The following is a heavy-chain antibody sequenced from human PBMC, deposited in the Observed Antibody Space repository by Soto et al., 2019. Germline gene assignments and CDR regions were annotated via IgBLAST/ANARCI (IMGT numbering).Heavy chain of an antibody. J-gene: IGHJ5*02. CDR1: GYTFTSYA. Sequence: QVQLVQSGAEVKKPGASVKVSCKASGYTFTSYAMHWVRQAPGQRLEWMGWINAGNGNTKYSQKFQGRVTITRDTSASTAYMERSSLRAEDTAVYYCARVAWFGESPNWFDPWGQGTLVTVSS. CDR2: INAGNGNT. D-gene: IGHD3-10*01. V-gene: IGHV1-3*01. CDR3: ARVAWFGESPNWFDP.